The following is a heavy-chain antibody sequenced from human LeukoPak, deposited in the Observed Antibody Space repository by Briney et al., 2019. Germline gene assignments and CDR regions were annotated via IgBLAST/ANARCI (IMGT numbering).Heavy chain of an antibody. J-gene: IGHJ1*01. CDR3: AVLGYCSSTSCYTGYFQH. Sequence: GGSVRLSCAASGFTVSSNYMSWVRQAPGKGLEWVSVIYSGGSTYYADSVKGRFTISRDNSKNTLYLQMNSLRAEDTAVYYCAVLGYCSSTSCYTGYFQHWGQGTLVTVSS. V-gene: IGHV3-66*02. CDR2: IYSGGST. CDR1: GFTVSSNY. D-gene: IGHD2-2*02.